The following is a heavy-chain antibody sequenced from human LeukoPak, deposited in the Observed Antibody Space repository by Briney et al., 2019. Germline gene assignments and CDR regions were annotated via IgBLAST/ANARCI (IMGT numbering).Heavy chain of an antibody. CDR1: GFTFSSHW. D-gene: IGHD1-1*01. CDR2: IKSDDSST. J-gene: IGHJ4*02. V-gene: IGHV3-74*03. CDR3: ARVALRTTGWTPLDF. Sequence: PGGSLTLSCAASGFTFSSHWMHWVRQAPGKGLVWVSRIKSDDSSTSYADSVRGRFTISRDNAKNTVNLQMNSLRAEDTAIYYCARVALRTTGWTPLDFWGQGTLVTVSS.